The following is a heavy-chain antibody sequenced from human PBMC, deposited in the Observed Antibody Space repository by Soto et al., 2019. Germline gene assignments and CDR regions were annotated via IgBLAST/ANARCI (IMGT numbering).Heavy chain of an antibody. Sequence: PSETLALSCAVSGGSVTSNNGWTWVRQPPGQGLEWIGEIYRTGSTNYNPSLKSRVTISLDKSENQFSLKVTSLTAADTAVYYCASRDPGTSVDYWGQGTLVTVSS. V-gene: IGHV4-4*02. CDR1: GGSVTSNNG. CDR2: IYRTGST. D-gene: IGHD1-7*01. J-gene: IGHJ4*02. CDR3: ASRDPGTSVDY.